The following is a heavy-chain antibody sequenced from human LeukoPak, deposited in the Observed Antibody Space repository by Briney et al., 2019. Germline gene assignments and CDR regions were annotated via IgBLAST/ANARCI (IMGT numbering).Heavy chain of an antibody. CDR1: GGPISSGGYC. J-gene: IGHJ4*02. V-gene: IGHV4-31*03. CDR2: IYYSGST. Sequence: PSETLSLTCTVSGGPISSGGYCWSWIRQHPGKGLEWIGYIYYSGSTYYNPSLKSRVTISVDTSKNQFSLKLSSVTAADTAVYYCARIRFGEETDYWGQGTLVTVSS. D-gene: IGHD3-10*01. CDR3: ARIRFGEETDY.